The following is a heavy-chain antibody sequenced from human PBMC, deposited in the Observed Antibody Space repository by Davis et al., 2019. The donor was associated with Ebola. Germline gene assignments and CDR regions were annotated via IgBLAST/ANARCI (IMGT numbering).Heavy chain of an antibody. J-gene: IGHJ4*02. V-gene: IGHV1-8*01. CDR3: APHYYDSSGSDFDY. CDR1: GYTFTSYD. D-gene: IGHD3-22*01. CDR2: MNPNSGNT. Sequence: ASVKVSCKASGYTFTSYDINWVRQATGQGLEWMGWMNPNSGNTGYAQKFQGRVTITADKSTSTAYMELSSLRSEDTAVYYCAPHYYDSSGSDFDYWGQGTLVTVSS.